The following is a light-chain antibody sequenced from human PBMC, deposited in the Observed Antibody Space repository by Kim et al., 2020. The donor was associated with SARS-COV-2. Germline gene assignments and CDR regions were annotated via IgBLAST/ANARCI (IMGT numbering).Light chain of an antibody. Sequence: SPGERATLSCRATQSVSSGLLAWYRQKPGQAPRLLIYGTYKRPTGIPDRFTGSGSGTDFTLTISRLEPEDFAVYYCQHYGSSPPDTFGQGTKVEV. CDR3: QHYGSSPPDT. CDR1: QSVSSGL. V-gene: IGKV3-20*01. CDR2: GTY. J-gene: IGKJ2*01.